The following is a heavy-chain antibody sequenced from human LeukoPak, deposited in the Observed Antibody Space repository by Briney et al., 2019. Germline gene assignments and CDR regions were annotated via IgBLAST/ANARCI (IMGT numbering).Heavy chain of an antibody. D-gene: IGHD3-10*02. V-gene: IGHV3-48*03. J-gene: IGHJ6*04. CDR3: AELGITMIGGV. CDR1: GFTFSSYE. CDR2: ISSSGSTI. Sequence: GGSLRLTCAASGFTFSSYEMNWVRQAPGKGLEWVSYISSSGSTIYYADSVKGRFTISRDNAKNSLYLQRNSLRAEDTAVYYCAELGITMIGGVWGKGTTVTISS.